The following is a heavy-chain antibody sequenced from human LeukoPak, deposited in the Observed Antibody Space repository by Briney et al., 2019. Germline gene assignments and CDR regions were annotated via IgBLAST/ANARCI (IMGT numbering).Heavy chain of an antibody. CDR3: ARDYYDYVWGSYRSQFDY. J-gene: IGHJ4*02. V-gene: IGHV3-48*01. Sequence: GGSLRLSCAASGFAFSNYNMNWVRQAPGKGLEWVSYISSSHSIYYADSVKGRFTISRDSSKNTLYLQMNSLRAEDTAVYYCARDYYDYVWGSYRSQFDYWGQGTLVTVSS. CDR1: GFAFSNYN. D-gene: IGHD3-16*02. CDR2: ISSSHSI.